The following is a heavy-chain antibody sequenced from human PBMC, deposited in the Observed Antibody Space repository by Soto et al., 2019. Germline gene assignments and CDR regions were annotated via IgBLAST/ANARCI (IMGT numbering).Heavy chain of an antibody. D-gene: IGHD4-17*01. CDR1: GGSISSGGYY. CDR2: IYYSGST. Sequence: QGQLQESGPGLVKPSQTLSLTCTVSGGSISSGGYYWSWIRQHPGKGLEWIGYIYYSGSTYYNPSFKSRVTMSVDTSKNQFSLKLSSVTAADTAVYYCARSPEATVTAFDYWGQGTLVTVSS. CDR3: ARSPEATVTAFDY. J-gene: IGHJ4*02. V-gene: IGHV4-31*03.